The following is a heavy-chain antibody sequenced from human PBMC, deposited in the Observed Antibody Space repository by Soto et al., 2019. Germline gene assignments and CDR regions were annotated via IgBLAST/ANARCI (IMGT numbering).Heavy chain of an antibody. J-gene: IGHJ3*02. CDR3: AAFYDYIWGSYLFDAFDI. Sequence: QMQLVQSGPEVKKPGTSVKVSCKASGFTFTSSAMQWVRQARGQRLEWIGWIVVGSGNTNYAQKFQERVTITRDMSTSTAYMELSSLRSEDTAVYYCAAFYDYIWGSYLFDAFDIWGQGTMVTVSS. CDR1: GFTFTSSA. V-gene: IGHV1-58*02. CDR2: IVVGSGNT. D-gene: IGHD3-16*01.